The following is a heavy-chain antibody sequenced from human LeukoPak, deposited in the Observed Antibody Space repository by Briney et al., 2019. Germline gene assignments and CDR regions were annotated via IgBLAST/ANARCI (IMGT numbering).Heavy chain of an antibody. CDR1: GGTFSSYA. Sequence: ASVKVSCKASGGTFSSYAISWVRQAPGQGLEWMGGIIPIFGTANYAQKFQGRVTITADESTSTAYMELSSLRSEDTAVYYCASLQGIAAAGLWGAFDIWGQGTMVTVSS. D-gene: IGHD6-13*01. J-gene: IGHJ3*02. V-gene: IGHV1-69*13. CDR2: IIPIFGTA. CDR3: ASLQGIAAAGLWGAFDI.